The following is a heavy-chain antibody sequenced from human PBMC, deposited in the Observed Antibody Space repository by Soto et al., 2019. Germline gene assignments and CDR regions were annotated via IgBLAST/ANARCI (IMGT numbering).Heavy chain of an antibody. Sequence: GGSLRLSCAASGFTFSASVIHWVCQASGKGLEWVGRIRSKANNYATTYAASVTGRFTISRDDSKNTAYLQMNSLKTEDSAVYYCTSDQYYYDSSALFDIWGQGTMVTVSS. CDR3: TSDQYYYDSSALFDI. D-gene: IGHD3-22*01. V-gene: IGHV3-73*01. CDR2: IRSKANNYAT. CDR1: GFTFSASV. J-gene: IGHJ3*02.